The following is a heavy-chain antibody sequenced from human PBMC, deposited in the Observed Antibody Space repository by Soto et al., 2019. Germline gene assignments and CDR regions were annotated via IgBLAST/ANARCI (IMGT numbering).Heavy chain of an antibody. D-gene: IGHD3-22*01. CDR1: GFTFSSYS. V-gene: IGHV3-21*01. CDR3: ARDVYYYDSSAYWAY. CDR2: ISTSSSYI. Sequence: EVQLVESGGGLVKPGGSLRLSCAASGFTFSSYSMNWVRQAPGKGLEWVSSISTSSSYIYYADSVKGRFTISRDNAKNSLYRQMNSLRAADTAVYYCARDVYYYDSSAYWAYWGQGTLVTVSS. J-gene: IGHJ4*02.